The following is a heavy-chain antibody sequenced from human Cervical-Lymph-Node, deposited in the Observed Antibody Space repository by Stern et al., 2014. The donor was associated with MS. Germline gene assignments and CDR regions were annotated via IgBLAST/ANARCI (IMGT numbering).Heavy chain of an antibody. V-gene: IGHV4-59*01. Sequence: QLQLQESGPGLVKPSETLSLTCSVSGVSITSSYWSWIRQPPGKGLEWIGYIYYSGGAPYNPSLKSRVPMSVDTSKSQFSLKLSSVTAADTAVYYCARDVGMDSWGQGTLVTVSS. CDR2: IYYSGGA. D-gene: IGHD6-13*01. CDR1: GVSITSSY. J-gene: IGHJ5*01. CDR3: ARDVGMDS.